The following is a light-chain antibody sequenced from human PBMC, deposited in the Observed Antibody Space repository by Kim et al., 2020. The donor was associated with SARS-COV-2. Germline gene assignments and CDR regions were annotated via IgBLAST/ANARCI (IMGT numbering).Light chain of an antibody. CDR1: NIGSKS. Sequence: APGETATIPCGGKNIGSKSVHWYQQKPGQAPVLVIYYNNDRPSGIPERISGSSSGDSATLTISRVEAGDEVDYYCQVWDTNSDHWVFGGGTKLTVL. V-gene: IGLV3-21*04. J-gene: IGLJ2*01. CDR3: QVWDTNSDHWV. CDR2: YNN.